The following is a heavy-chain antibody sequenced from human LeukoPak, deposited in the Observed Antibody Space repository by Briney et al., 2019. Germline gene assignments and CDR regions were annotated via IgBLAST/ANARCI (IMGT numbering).Heavy chain of an antibody. D-gene: IGHD6-6*01. Sequence: SVKVSCKASGGTFSSCAISWVRQAPGQGLEWMGRIIPIFGTANYAQKFQGRVTITTDESTSTAYMELSSLRSEDTAVYYCARFSSSSAVDYWGQGTLVTVSS. CDR1: GGTFSSCA. CDR2: IIPIFGTA. CDR3: ARFSSSSAVDY. J-gene: IGHJ4*02. V-gene: IGHV1-69*05.